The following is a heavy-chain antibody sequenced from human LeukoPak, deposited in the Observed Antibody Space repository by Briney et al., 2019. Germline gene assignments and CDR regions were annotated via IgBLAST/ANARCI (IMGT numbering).Heavy chain of an antibody. CDR2: IKSKTDGGTT. J-gene: IGHJ4*02. D-gene: IGHD6-19*01. CDR3: TTELSSGWYLYDY. V-gene: IGHV3-15*01. CDR1: GFTFSNAW. Sequence: GGSLRLSCAASGFTFSNAWMSWVRQAPGKGLEWVGRIKSKTDGGTTDYAAPVKGRFTISRDDSKNTLYLQVNSLKTEDTAVYYCTTELSSGWYLYDYWGQGTLVTVSS.